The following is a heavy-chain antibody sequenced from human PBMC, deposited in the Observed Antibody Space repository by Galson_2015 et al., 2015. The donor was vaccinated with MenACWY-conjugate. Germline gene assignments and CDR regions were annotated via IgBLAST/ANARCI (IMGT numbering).Heavy chain of an antibody. CDR2: INTDESLT. CDR1: GFTFSSYW. Sequence: SLRLSCAASGFTFSSYWMHWVRHAPGKGLVWVSSINTDESLTTYADSVKGRFTISRDNAKNTLYLQMNSLRAEDTAVYYCARELRNYWYFDLWGRGTLVSVSS. J-gene: IGHJ2*01. CDR3: ARELRNYWYFDL. V-gene: IGHV3-74*03.